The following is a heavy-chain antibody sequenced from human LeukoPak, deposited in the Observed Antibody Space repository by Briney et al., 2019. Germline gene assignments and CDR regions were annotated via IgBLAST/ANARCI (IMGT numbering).Heavy chain of an antibody. CDR1: GFTVSSNY. Sequence: PGGSLRLSCAASGFTVSSNYMSWVRQAPGKGLEWVSVIYSGGNTYHADSVKGRFTISRDSSKNTLYLQMNSLRAGDAAVYYCAKAPVTTCSGAYCYPFDYWSQGTLATVSS. CDR2: IYSGGNT. D-gene: IGHD2-15*01. V-gene: IGHV3-53*01. J-gene: IGHJ4*02. CDR3: AKAPVTTCSGAYCYPFDY.